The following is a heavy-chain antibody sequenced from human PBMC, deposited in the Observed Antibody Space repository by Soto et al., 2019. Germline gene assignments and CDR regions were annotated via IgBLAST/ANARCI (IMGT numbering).Heavy chain of an antibody. CDR3: ARINHPENWFDP. CDR2: IFSNDEK. V-gene: IGHV2-26*01. CDR1: GFSLSNARMG. Sequence: ETRSLTCTVSGFSLSNARMGVSWIRQPRGKALEWLAHIFSNDEKSYSTSLKSRLTIHKDTSKSQVVLTMTNMDPVDTATYYCARINHPENWFDPWGQGTLVTVSS. J-gene: IGHJ5*02.